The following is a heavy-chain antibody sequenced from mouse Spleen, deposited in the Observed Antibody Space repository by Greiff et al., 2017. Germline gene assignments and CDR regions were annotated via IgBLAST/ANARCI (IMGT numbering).Heavy chain of an antibody. Sequence: EVQRVESGGGLVKPGGSLKLSCAASGFTFSSYAMSWVRQTPEKRLEWVATISSGGSYTYYPDSVKGRFTISRDNAKNTLYLQMSSLRSEDTAMYYCARQLWLRQYYFDYWGQGTTLTVSS. J-gene: IGHJ2*01. CDR2: ISSGGSYT. CDR1: GFTFSSYA. CDR3: ARQLWLRQYYFDY. V-gene: IGHV5-9-3*01. D-gene: IGHD2-2*01.